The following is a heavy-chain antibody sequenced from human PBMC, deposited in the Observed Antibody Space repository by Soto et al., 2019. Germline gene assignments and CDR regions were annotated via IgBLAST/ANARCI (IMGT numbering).Heavy chain of an antibody. CDR2: ISAYNGNT. Sequence: ASVKVSCKASGYTFTSYGISWVRQAPGQGLEWMGWISAYNGNTNYAQKFQGRVTMTRDTSTSTVYMELSSLRSEDTAVYYCAGGSGYLIDYWGQGTLVTVSS. J-gene: IGHJ4*02. CDR3: AGGSGYLIDY. CDR1: GYTFTSYG. D-gene: IGHD2-15*01. V-gene: IGHV1-18*01.